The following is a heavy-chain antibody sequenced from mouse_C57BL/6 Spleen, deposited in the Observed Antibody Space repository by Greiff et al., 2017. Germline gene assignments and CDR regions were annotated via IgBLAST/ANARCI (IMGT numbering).Heavy chain of an antibody. J-gene: IGHJ3*01. Sequence: VQLQQSGPELVKPGASVKISCKASGYTFTDSYMNWVKQSHGKSLEWIGDINPNNGGTSYNQKFKGKATLTVDKSSSTAYMELRSLTSEDSAVYYCALYDPWFAYWGQGTLVTVSA. V-gene: IGHV1-26*01. D-gene: IGHD2-3*01. CDR2: INPNNGGT. CDR3: ALYDPWFAY. CDR1: GYTFTDSY.